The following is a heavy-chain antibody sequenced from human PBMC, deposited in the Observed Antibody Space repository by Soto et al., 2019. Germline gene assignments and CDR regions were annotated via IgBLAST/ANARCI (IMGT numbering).Heavy chain of an antibody. V-gene: IGHV4-59*01. D-gene: IGHD6-6*01. Sequence: SETLSLTCTVSGGSISSYYWSWIRQPPGKGLEWIGYIYYSGSTNYNPSLKSRVTISVDTSKNQFSLKLSSVTAADTAVYYCARDVSIAARHDAFDIWGQGTMVTVSS. CDR2: IYYSGST. CDR1: GGSISSYY. J-gene: IGHJ3*02. CDR3: ARDVSIAARHDAFDI.